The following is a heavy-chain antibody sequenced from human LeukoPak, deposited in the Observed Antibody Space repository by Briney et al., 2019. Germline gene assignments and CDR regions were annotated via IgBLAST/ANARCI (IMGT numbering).Heavy chain of an antibody. CDR2: IYYSGST. V-gene: IGHV4-61*01. Sequence: KPSETLSLTCTVSGGSISSSSYYWSWIRQPPGKGLEWIGYIYYSGSTNYNPSLKSRVTISVDTSKNQFSLKLSSVTAADTAVYYCARGASYYYYGMDVWGQGTTVTVSS. CDR3: ARGASYYYYGMDV. D-gene: IGHD3-16*01. CDR1: GGSISSSSYY. J-gene: IGHJ6*02.